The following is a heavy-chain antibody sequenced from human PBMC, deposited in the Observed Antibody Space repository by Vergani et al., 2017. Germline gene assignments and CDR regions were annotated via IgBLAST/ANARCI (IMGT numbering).Heavy chain of an antibody. V-gene: IGHV1-69*14. D-gene: IGHD1/OR15-1a*01. CDR2: IIHIFGTA. Sequence: QVQLVQSGAEVKKPGSSVKVSCKASGGTFSNYAINWVRQAPGQGLEWMGRIIHIFGTANYAQKFQGRVTITADKSTSTAYMELSSLRSEDTAVYYCATNNWDNPGYFHNWGQGTLVTVSS. CDR1: GGTFSNYA. J-gene: IGHJ1*01. CDR3: ATNNWDNPGYFHN.